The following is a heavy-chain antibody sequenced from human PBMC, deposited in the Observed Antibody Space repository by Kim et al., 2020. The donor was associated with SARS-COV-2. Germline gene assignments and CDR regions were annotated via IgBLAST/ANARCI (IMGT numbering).Heavy chain of an antibody. V-gene: IGHV3-49*02. D-gene: IGHD2-15*01. CDR3: TRVVAARIYGMDV. Sequence: YAASVKGRFTIARDDSKIIAYLQMNSLKTEDTAVYYCTRVVAARIYGMDVWGQGTTVTVSS. J-gene: IGHJ6*02.